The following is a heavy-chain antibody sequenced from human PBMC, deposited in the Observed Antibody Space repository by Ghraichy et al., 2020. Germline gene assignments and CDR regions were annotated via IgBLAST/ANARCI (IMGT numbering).Heavy chain of an antibody. CDR1: GYSISSGYY. V-gene: IGHV4-38-2*02. J-gene: IGHJ6*03. D-gene: IGHD3-10*01. CDR2: IYHSGST. Sequence: SETLSLTCTVSGYSISSGYYWGWIRQPPGKGLEWIGSIYHSGSTYYNPSLKSRVTISVDTSKNQFSLKLSSVTAADTAVYYCARVPITMVRGVIIAGQSGYYYYYMDVWGKGTTVTVSS. CDR3: ARVPITMVRGVIIAGQSGYYYYYMDV.